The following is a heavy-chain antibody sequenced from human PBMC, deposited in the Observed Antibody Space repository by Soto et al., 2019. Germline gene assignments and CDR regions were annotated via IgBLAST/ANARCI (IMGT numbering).Heavy chain of an antibody. CDR1: GFTFDDYA. Sequence: GGSLRLSCAASGFTFDDYAMHWVRQAPGKGLEWVSGISWNSGSIGYADSVKGRFTISRDNAKNSLYLQMNSLRAEDTALYYCAKDFSDAYYFDYWGQGTLVTVSS. J-gene: IGHJ4*02. CDR3: AKDFSDAYYFDY. D-gene: IGHD6-25*01. V-gene: IGHV3-9*01. CDR2: ISWNSGSI.